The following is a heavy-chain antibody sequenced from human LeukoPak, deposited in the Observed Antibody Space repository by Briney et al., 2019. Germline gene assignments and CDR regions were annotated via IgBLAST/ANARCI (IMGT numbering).Heavy chain of an antibody. D-gene: IGHD6-19*01. J-gene: IGHJ4*02. CDR2: INTKTGNP. V-gene: IGHV7-4-1*02. CDR3: AKGGWVAVTGMDS. Sequence: ASVKVSCKASGSTFTSHAMNWVRQAPGQGPEWMGNINTKTGNPTYAQGFTGRFVFSLDTSVSTAYLQISSLKPEDTGVYYCAKGGWVAVTGMDSWGQGTLVTVSS. CDR1: GSTFTSHA.